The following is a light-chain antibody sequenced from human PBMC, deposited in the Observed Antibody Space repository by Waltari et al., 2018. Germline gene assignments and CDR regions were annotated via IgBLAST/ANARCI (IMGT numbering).Light chain of an antibody. CDR2: EDI. Sequence: QSALTQPPSVSGSPGQSVTISCTGTSRDVGNYNRVYWYQQPPGTAPRLLIYEDIHRPSGVPDRFSGSKSGDTASLTISELQPEDEADYYCSSYTTSGTLIFGGGTTLTVL. V-gene: IGLV2-18*02. CDR3: SSYTTSGTLI. CDR1: SRDVGNYNR. J-gene: IGLJ2*01.